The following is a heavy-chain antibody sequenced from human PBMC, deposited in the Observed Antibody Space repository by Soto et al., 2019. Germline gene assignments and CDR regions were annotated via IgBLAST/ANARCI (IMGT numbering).Heavy chain of an antibody. J-gene: IGHJ4*02. CDR3: ATSFRYFDN. CDR2: ISGTASRT. CDR1: GCTPTTTP. V-gene: IGHV3-23*01. Sequence: PXGSLSLSCAGSGCTPTTTPLSWVRQPPGKGLEWVTTISGTASRTYYVDSVKGRFFISRDNSKNTVTLQMNNLTLDDTAVYYCATSFRYFDNWGQGNQVTVSS. D-gene: IGHD3-9*01.